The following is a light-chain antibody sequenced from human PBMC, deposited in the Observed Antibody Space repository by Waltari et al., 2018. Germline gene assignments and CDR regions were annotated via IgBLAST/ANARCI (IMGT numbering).Light chain of an antibody. CDR1: SSHIGGGYE. CDR2: GNT. J-gene: IGLJ2*01. CDR3: QSYDSSPSGVV. V-gene: IGLV1-40*01. Sequence: QSVLTQPPSMSGAPGQRVTLSCTGSSSHIGGGYEVHWYQQLPGAAPKLLLYGNTYRPSGVPDRFSGSKSGTSASLAITGLQAEDEADYYCQSYDSSPSGVVFGGGTKLTVL.